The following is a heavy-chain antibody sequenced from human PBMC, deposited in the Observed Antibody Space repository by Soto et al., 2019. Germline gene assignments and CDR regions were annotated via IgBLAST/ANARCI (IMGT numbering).Heavy chain of an antibody. Sequence: GESLKISCKGSGYSFTSYWISWVRQMPGKGLEWMGRIDPSDSYTNYSPSFQGHVTISADKSISTAYLQWSSLKASDTAMYYCARLVGFGELYYYYGMDVWGQGTTVTVSS. D-gene: IGHD3-10*01. J-gene: IGHJ6*02. CDR2: IDPSDSYT. V-gene: IGHV5-10-1*01. CDR3: ARLVGFGELYYYYGMDV. CDR1: GYSFTSYW.